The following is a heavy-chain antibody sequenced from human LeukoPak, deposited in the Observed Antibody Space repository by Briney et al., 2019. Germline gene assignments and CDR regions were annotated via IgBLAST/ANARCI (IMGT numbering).Heavy chain of an antibody. CDR2: MNPNSGNT. V-gene: IGHV1-8*01. J-gene: IGHJ6*02. CDR3: ARDPVDCSGGSCYARGHYYYYYYGMDV. D-gene: IGHD2-15*01. CDR1: GYTFTSYD. Sequence: GASVKVSCKASGYTFTSYDINWVRQATGQGLEWMGWMNPNSGNTGYAQKFQGRVTMTRNTSISTAYLELSSLRSEDTAVYYCARDPVDCSGGSCYARGHYYYYYYGMDVWGQGTTVTVSS.